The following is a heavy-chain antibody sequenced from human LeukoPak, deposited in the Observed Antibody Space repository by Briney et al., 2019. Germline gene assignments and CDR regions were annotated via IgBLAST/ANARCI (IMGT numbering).Heavy chain of an antibody. J-gene: IGHJ3*02. CDR3: ARGITMIVVPTLGDAFDI. V-gene: IGHV1-69*04. D-gene: IGHD3-22*01. CDR1: GGTFSSYA. Sequence: SVKVSCKASGGTFSSYAISWVRQAPGQGLEWMGRIIPILGIANYAQKFQGRVTITADKSTSTAYMELSSLRSEDTAVYYCARGITMIVVPTLGDAFDIWGQGTMVTVSS. CDR2: IIPILGIA.